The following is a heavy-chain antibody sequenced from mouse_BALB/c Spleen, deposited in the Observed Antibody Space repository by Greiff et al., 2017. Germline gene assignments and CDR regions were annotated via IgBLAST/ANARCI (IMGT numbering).Heavy chain of an antibody. CDR2: ISSGGST. V-gene: IGHV5-6-5*01. J-gene: IGHJ2*01. Sequence: EVKLVESGGGLVKPGGSLKLSCAASGFTFSSYAMSWVRQTPEKRLEWVASISSGGSTYYPDSVKGRFTISRDNARNILYLQMSSLRSDATAMYYCAKGGGSSFDYWGQGTTLTVSS. CDR3: AKGGGSSFDY. D-gene: IGHD1-1*01. CDR1: GFTFSSYA.